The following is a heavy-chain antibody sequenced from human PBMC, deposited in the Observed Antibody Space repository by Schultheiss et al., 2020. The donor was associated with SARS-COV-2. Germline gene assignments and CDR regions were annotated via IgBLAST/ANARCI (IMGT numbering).Heavy chain of an antibody. CDR3: ARFDARPYY. CDR2: IYSGGST. D-gene: IGHD6-6*01. V-gene: IGHV3-66*02. CDR1: GFTFSSYA. J-gene: IGHJ4*02. Sequence: GESLKISCAASGFTFSSYAMHWVRQAPGKGLEWVSVIYSGGSTYYADSVKGRFTISRDNSKNTLYLQMNSLRAEDTAVYYCARFDARPYYWGQGTLVTVSS.